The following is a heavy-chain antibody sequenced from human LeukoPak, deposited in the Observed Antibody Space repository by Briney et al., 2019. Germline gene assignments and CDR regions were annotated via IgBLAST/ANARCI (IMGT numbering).Heavy chain of an antibody. Sequence: SETLSLTCTVSGGSISRYYWSWIRQPPGKGLEWIGYIYYSGSTNYNPSLKSRVTISVDTSKNQFSLKLSSVTAADTAVYYCARDLMGATPLDWFDPWGQGTLVTVSS. CDR2: IYYSGST. J-gene: IGHJ5*02. D-gene: IGHD1-26*01. CDR1: GGSISRYY. CDR3: ARDLMGATPLDWFDP. V-gene: IGHV4-59*01.